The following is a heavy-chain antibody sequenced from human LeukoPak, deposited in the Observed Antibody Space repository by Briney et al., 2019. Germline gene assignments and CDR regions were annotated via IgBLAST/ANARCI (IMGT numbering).Heavy chain of an antibody. Sequence: SETLSLTCSVSRDYTRGNYWLWVRQSPGKGLEWIGEVHRSGRTNYMPSLKSRVTISIDNSKDQISLDLASVTAADTAVYYCATGLLGPPTSGAYWGQGTLVTVSS. D-gene: IGHD7-27*01. CDR3: ATGLLGPPTSGAY. CDR2: VHRSGRT. V-gene: IGHV4-4*08. J-gene: IGHJ4*02. CDR1: RDYTRGNY.